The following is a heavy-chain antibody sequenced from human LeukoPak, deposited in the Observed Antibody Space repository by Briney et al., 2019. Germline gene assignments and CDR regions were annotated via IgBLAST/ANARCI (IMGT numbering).Heavy chain of an antibody. CDR1: GYSISSRYY. Sequence: SETLSLTCTVSGYSISSRYYWGWIRPPPGKGLEWIGIIHHSGSTYYNPSLKSRVTISVDTSKNQFSLKLSSVTAADTAVYYCARTRDGRYVADAFDIWGQGTMVTVSS. D-gene: IGHD1-26*01. CDR3: ARTRDGRYVADAFDI. CDR2: IHHSGST. J-gene: IGHJ3*02. V-gene: IGHV4-38-2*02.